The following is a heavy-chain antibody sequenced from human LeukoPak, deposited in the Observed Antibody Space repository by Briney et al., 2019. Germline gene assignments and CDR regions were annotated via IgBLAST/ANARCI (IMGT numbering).Heavy chain of an antibody. Sequence: GGSLRLSCAASGFTFSSYSMNWVHQAPGKGLEWVSYISGSSSTIYYADSVKGRFTISRDNAKNSLYLQMNSLRAEDTAVYYCATPFDYWGQGTLVTVSS. CDR1: GFTFSSYS. J-gene: IGHJ4*02. CDR2: ISGSSSTI. CDR3: ATPFDY. V-gene: IGHV3-48*01.